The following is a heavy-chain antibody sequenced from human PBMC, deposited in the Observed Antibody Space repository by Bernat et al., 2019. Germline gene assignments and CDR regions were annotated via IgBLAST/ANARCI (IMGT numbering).Heavy chain of an antibody. CDR1: GESFNDYY. J-gene: IGHJ4*02. CDR3: ARRVHLGLYYFDY. V-gene: IGHV4-34*01. Sequence: QVQLQQWGAGLLKPSETLSLTCAVYGESFNDYYWSWIRQPPGKGLEWIGEINHSGSTNYNPSLKSRVTISVDRSKNQFSLKLSSVSAADTALYYCARRVHLGLYYFDYWGQGALVTVSS. CDR2: INHSGST. D-gene: IGHD4/OR15-4a*01.